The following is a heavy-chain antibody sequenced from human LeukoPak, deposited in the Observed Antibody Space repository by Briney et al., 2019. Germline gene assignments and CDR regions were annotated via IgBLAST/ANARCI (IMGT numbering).Heavy chain of an antibody. CDR2: ISYDGSNK. V-gene: IGHV3-30*18. D-gene: IGHD3-10*01. J-gene: IGHJ4*02. CDR3: AKDPGQSFDY. Sequence: GGSLRLSCAASGFTFSSYGMHWVRQAPGKGLEWVAVISYDGSNKYYADSVKGRFTISRDNSKNTLYLQMNSLRAEDTAAYYCAKDPGQSFDYWGQGTLVTVSS. CDR1: GFTFSSYG.